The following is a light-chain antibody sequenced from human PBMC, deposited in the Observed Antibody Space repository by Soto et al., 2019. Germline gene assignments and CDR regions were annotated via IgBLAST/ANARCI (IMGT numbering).Light chain of an antibody. CDR1: HSVNSRY. CDR2: GAS. CDR3: QQYDDSIT. Sequence: EIVLTQSPDTLSLSPGEGATLSCRASHSVNSRYLAWYQQKPGQAPRLLIYGASNRATGIPARFSGSGSGTDFTLTISRLEPEDFAVFYCQQYDDSITFGQGTRLEIE. V-gene: IGKV3-20*01. J-gene: IGKJ5*01.